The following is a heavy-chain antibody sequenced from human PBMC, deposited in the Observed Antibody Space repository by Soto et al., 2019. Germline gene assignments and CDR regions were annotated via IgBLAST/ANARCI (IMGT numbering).Heavy chain of an antibody. CDR1: GFTFSDYY. CDR3: GREPGLLSESVATRPSAYYYGMDV. CDR2: ISYSGNTI. V-gene: IGHV3-11*01. J-gene: IGHJ6*02. Sequence: QVQLLESGGGLVKPGGSLRLSCAASGFTFSDYYMSWMRQAPGKGLDWISYISYSGNTIYYADSGKGRFTISRDNPKNPLYLQMISLRAEDTAVYSCGREPGLLSESVATRPSAYYYGMDVWGQGTTVSVSS. D-gene: IGHD6-6*01.